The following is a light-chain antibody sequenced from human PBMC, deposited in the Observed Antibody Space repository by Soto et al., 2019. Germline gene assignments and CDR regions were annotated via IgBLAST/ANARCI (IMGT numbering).Light chain of an antibody. J-gene: IGKJ1*01. Sequence: LVLTQSPPTLSLSPGERATLSCRASTSATSYSARYQQNPGQAPRLLIYDASNRTTGIPARFSGSGSGTDFTLTCSGLEPEGFAVYYCQQRSHWPWTFGQGTKV. V-gene: IGKV3-11*01. CDR1: TSATSY. CDR3: QQRSHWPWT. CDR2: DAS.